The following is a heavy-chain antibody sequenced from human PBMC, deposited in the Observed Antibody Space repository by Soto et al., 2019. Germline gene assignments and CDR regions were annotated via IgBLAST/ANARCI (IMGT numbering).Heavy chain of an antibody. Sequence: SETLSLTCSVSGGSVSNKTYYWSWIRQPPGKRPEWIGYVYYSGTTNYNPSLKSRVTISVDLSKNQFSLRLSSVTTADTAIYYCARTTAVPNTLRSRYFFDYWGQGTLVTVSS. V-gene: IGHV4-61*01. J-gene: IGHJ4*02. CDR3: ARTTAVPNTLRSRYFFDY. CDR1: GGSVSNKTYY. CDR2: VYYSGTT. D-gene: IGHD4-17*01.